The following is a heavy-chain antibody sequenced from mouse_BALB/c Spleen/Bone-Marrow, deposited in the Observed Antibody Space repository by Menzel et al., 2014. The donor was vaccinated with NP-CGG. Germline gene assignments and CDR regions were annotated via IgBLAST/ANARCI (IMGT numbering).Heavy chain of an antibody. J-gene: IGHJ3*01. CDR1: DYTFTSYW. Sequence: SGADLVRPGASVKLSCTSTDYTFTSYWMNWVKKRPEQGLEWIGRIDPYDSETHYNQKFKDKAILTVDKSSSTAYMHLSSLTSEDSAVYYCARGRDYDVFSYFDQATMAEVSA. CDR2: IDPYDSET. CDR3: ARGRDYDVFSY. V-gene: IGHV1-74*01. D-gene: IGHD2-4*01.